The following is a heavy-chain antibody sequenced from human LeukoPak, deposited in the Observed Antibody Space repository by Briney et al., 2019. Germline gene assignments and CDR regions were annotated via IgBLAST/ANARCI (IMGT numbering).Heavy chain of an antibody. CDR3: AKEGGDYGYFDL. D-gene: IGHD2-21*01. CDR1: GFTFSSYS. J-gene: IGHJ2*01. Sequence: GGSLRLSCAASGFTFSSYSMNWVRQAPGKGLEWVAVIWYDGSNKYYADSVKGRFTISRDNSKNTLYLQMNSLRAEDTAVYYCAKEGGDYGYFDLWGRGTLVTVSS. V-gene: IGHV3-33*06. CDR2: IWYDGSNK.